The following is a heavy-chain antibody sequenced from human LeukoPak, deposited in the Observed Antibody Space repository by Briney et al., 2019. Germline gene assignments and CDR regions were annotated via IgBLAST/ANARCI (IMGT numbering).Heavy chain of an antibody. J-gene: IGHJ4*02. CDR1: GFTFDDYA. CDR3: AKDLFEYSSSSAFDY. CDR2: ISGDGGST. D-gene: IGHD6-6*01. Sequence: GGSLRLSCAASGFTFDDYAMHWVRQAPGRGLEWVSLISGDGGSTYYADSVKGRFTISRDNSKNSLYLQMNSLRTEDTALYYCAKDLFEYSSSSAFDYWGQGTLFTVSS. V-gene: IGHV3-43*02.